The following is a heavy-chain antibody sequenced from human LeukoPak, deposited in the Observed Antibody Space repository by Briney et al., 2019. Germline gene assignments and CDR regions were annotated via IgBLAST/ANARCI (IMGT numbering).Heavy chain of an antibody. J-gene: IGHJ6*02. CDR1: GYTFTSYG. CDR3: ARVGGMPIYYYGMDV. D-gene: IGHD2-15*01. CDR2: ISAYNGNT. Sequence: ASVKVSCKASGYTFTSYGISWVRQAPGQGLEWMGWISAYNGNTNYAQKLQGRVTMTTDTSTSTAYMELRSLRSDDTAVYHCARVGGMPIYYYGMDVWGQGTTVTVSS. V-gene: IGHV1-18*01.